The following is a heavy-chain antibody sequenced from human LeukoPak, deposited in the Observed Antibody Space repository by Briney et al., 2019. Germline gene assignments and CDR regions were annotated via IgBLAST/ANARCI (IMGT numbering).Heavy chain of an antibody. D-gene: IGHD3-10*01. V-gene: IGHV3-53*05. CDR1: GFIVSTNY. Sequence: PGGSLRLSCAASGFIVSTNYMSWVRQAPGKGLEWVSVIYSGGSTYYADSVKGRFTISRDNSKNTLYLQMNSLRAEDTAVYYCARDRQYYGSGSYSSHPGYWGQGTLVTVSS. CDR2: IYSGGST. J-gene: IGHJ4*02. CDR3: ARDRQYYGSGSYSSHPGY.